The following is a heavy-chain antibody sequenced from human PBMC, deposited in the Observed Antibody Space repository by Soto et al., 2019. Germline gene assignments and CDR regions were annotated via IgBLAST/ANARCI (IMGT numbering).Heavy chain of an antibody. CDR1: GGSISSGDYY. V-gene: IGHV4-30-4*01. D-gene: IGHD1-1*01. CDR3: AREGIDNWDGMDL. J-gene: IGHJ6*02. CDR2: IYYSGST. Sequence: KASETLSLTCTVSGGSISSGDYYWSWIRQPPGKGLEWIGYIYYSGSTYYNPSLKSRVTISVDTSKNQFSLKLSSVTAADTAVYYCAREGIDNWDGMDLWGQGTTVTVSS.